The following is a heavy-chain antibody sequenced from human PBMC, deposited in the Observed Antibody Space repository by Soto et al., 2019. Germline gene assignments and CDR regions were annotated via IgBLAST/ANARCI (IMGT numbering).Heavy chain of an antibody. D-gene: IGHD6-19*01. CDR2: IYYSGST. CDR3: ARHTLRQWLGTV. Sequence: KTSETLSLTCTVSGGSISSSSYYWGWIRQPPGKGLEWIGSIYYSGSTYYNPSLKSRVTISVDTSKNQFSLKLSSVTAADTAVYYCARHTLRQWLGTVWGQGTLVTVSS. CDR1: GGSISSSSYY. V-gene: IGHV4-39*01. J-gene: IGHJ4*02.